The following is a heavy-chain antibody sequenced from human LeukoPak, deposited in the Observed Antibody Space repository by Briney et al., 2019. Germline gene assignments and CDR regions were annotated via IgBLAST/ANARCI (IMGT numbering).Heavy chain of an antibody. CDR3: ARALYYCSGGSCYSGKDAFDI. Sequence: PSETLSLTCAVYGGSFSGYYWSWIRQPPGKGLEWIGEINHSGSTNYNPSLKSRVTISVDTSKNQFSLKLSSVTAADTAVYYCARALYYCSGGSCYSGKDAFDIWGQGTMVTVSS. CDR1: GGSFSGYY. J-gene: IGHJ3*02. V-gene: IGHV4-34*01. CDR2: INHSGST. D-gene: IGHD2-15*01.